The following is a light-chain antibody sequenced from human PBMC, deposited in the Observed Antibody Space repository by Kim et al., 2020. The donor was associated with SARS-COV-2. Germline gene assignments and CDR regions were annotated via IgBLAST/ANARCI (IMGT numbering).Light chain of an antibody. Sequence: PGERATLSCRASQSVSSGYLAWYQQKPGQAPRLLIYGASSRATDIPDRFSGSGSGTDFTLTISRLEPEDFAVYYCQQYSSSPRTFGQGTKLEIK. J-gene: IGKJ2*01. CDR1: QSVSSGY. CDR2: GAS. V-gene: IGKV3-20*01. CDR3: QQYSSSPRT.